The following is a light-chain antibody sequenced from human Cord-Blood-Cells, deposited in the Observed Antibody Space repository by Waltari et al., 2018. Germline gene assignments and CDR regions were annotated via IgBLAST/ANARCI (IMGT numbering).Light chain of an antibody. Sequence: QSALTQPASVSGSPAQAITISCPGTSSDVGGYNYVSWYQQHPGKAPKLMIYDVSKRPSGVSNRFSGSKSGNTASLTISVLQAEDEADYYCSSYTSSSTWVFGGGTKLTVL. CDR3: SSYTSSSTWV. CDR2: DVS. V-gene: IGLV2-14*01. J-gene: IGLJ3*02. CDR1: SSDVGGYNY.